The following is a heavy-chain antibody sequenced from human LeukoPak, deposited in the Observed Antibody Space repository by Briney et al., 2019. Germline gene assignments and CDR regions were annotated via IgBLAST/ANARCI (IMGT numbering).Heavy chain of an antibody. CDR3: AKCMVGNPAGLFDY. CDR2: ISYDGNNK. D-gene: IGHD2-8*01. CDR1: GFTFNNYD. J-gene: IGHJ4*02. V-gene: IGHV3-30-3*01. Sequence: PGRSLRLSCAASGFTFNNYDMHWVRQAPGKGLEWVAVISYDGNNKDFADSVKGRFTISRDNSKNTLYLQMNSLRAEDTAVYYCAKCMVGNPAGLFDYWGQGTLVTVSS.